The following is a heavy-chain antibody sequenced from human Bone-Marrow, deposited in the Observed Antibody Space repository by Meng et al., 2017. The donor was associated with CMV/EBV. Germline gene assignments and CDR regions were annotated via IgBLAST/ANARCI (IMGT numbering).Heavy chain of an antibody. CDR1: GYTFTSYG. CDR3: ARDPSTKYYDSSGDDY. D-gene: IGHD3-22*01. Sequence: ASVKVSCKASGYTFTSYGISWVRQAPGQGLEWMGWISAYNGNTNYAQKLQGRVTMTTDTSTSTAYMELRSLRSDDTAVYYCARDPSTKYYDSSGDDYWVQGTLVTFSS. CDR2: ISAYNGNT. J-gene: IGHJ4*02. V-gene: IGHV1-18*01.